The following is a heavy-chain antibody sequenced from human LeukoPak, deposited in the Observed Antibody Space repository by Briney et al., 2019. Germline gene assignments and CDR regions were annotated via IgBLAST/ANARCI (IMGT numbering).Heavy chain of an antibody. CDR2: ISYDGSNK. D-gene: IGHD3-22*01. J-gene: IGHJ4*02. CDR1: GFTFSSYG. Sequence: GGSLRLSCAASGFTFSSYGMHWVRQAPGKGLEWVAVISYDGSNKYYADSVKGRFTISRDNSKNTLYLQMNSLRAEDTAVYYCAKGHDSSGYYIDYWGQGTLVTVSS. CDR3: AKGHDSSGYYIDY. V-gene: IGHV3-30*18.